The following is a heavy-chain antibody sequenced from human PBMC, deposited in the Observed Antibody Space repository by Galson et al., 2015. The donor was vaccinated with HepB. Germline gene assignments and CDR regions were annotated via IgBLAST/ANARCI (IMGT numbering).Heavy chain of an antibody. D-gene: IGHD3-22*01. CDR1: GFTFSSYG. J-gene: IGHJ3*02. CDR3: VKVIVVTSLDAFDI. V-gene: IGHV3-23*01. Sequence: SLRLSCAASGFTFSSYGMSWVRQVPGKGLEWVSAISGSGGSTFYADSVKGRFTISRDNSKNTLYLQMNSLRAEDTAVFYCVKVIVVTSLDAFDIWGQGTMVTVSS. CDR2: ISGSGGST.